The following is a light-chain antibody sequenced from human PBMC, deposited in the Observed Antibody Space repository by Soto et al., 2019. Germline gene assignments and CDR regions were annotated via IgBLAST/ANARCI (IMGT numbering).Light chain of an antibody. V-gene: IGLV4-69*01. Sequence: QAVVTQSPSASASLGASVKLTCTLSSGHSSYAIAWHQQQPEKGPRYLMKLNSDGSHSKGDGIPDRFSGSSSGAERYLTIPSLQSEDEADYYCQTWGTGIHYVFGTGTKVTVL. CDR1: SGHSSYA. CDR2: LNSDGSH. J-gene: IGLJ1*01. CDR3: QTWGTGIHYV.